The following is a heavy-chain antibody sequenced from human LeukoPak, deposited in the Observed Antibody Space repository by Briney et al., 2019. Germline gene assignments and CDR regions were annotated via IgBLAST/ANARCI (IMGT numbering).Heavy chain of an antibody. CDR1: GFSFSGHL. CDR2: ISPTGSTT. J-gene: IGHJ4*02. Sequence: GGSLTLSCTASGFSFSGHLMHWARQLPGKGLVWVSRISPTGSTTSYADSVKGRFTVSRDNAKNTLYLQVNNLRAEDTAVYYCARGSNSNGSGLDLWGQGTLLTVSS. V-gene: IGHV3-74*01. CDR3: ARGSNSNGSGLDL. D-gene: IGHD6-25*01.